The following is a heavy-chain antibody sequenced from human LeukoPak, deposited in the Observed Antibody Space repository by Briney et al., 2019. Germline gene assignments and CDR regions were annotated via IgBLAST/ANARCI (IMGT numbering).Heavy chain of an antibody. Sequence: GRSLRLSCAASGFTFSSYGMHRVRQAPGKGLEWVSAISGSGGSTYYADSVKGRFTISRDNSKNTLYLQMNSLRAEDTAVYYCARGGKIAVAGTRSSQYFQHWGQGTLVTVSS. CDR2: ISGSGGST. CDR3: ARGGKIAVAGTRSSQYFQH. CDR1: GFTFSSYG. J-gene: IGHJ1*01. V-gene: IGHV3-23*01. D-gene: IGHD6-19*01.